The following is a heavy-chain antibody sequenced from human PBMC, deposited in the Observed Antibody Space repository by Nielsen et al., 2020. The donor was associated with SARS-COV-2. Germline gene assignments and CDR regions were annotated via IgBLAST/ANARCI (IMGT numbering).Heavy chain of an antibody. D-gene: IGHD3-3*01. CDR2: MDPSGGST. Sequence: ASVNVSCKASGYIFTSYWIHWVRQAPGQGLEWMGIMDPSGGSTRSAQKLQGRVTVTSDTSTSTVYIEVSSLRSEDTAVYYCARAPSDYYGMDVWGQGTTVTVSS. CDR3: ARAPSDYYGMDV. V-gene: IGHV1-46*04. J-gene: IGHJ6*02. CDR1: GYIFTSYW.